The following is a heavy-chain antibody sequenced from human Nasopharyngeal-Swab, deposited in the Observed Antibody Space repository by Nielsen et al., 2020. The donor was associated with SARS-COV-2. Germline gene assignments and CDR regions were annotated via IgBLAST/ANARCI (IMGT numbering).Heavy chain of an antibody. CDR1: RSTFSRYG. D-gene: IGHD6-19*01. CDR3: ARGAFEYSSSWYDPYYFDY. V-gene: IGHV3-23*01. Sequence: GESLKISCAASRSTFSRYGMSWVRQAPGKGLEWVSTISGSGGYTYYADSVKGRFTISRDNSKNTLYLQMNSLRVEDTAIYYCARGAFEYSSSWYDPYYFDYWGQGTLVTVSS. CDR2: ISGSGGYT. J-gene: IGHJ4*02.